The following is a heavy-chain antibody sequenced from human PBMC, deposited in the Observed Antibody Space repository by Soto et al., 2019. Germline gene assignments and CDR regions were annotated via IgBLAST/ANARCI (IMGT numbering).Heavy chain of an antibody. D-gene: IGHD3-10*01. CDR1: GFTFSSYG. CDR2: ISYDGSNK. J-gene: IGHJ4*02. V-gene: IGHV3-30*18. CDR3: AKDTYYYGSGSLDY. Sequence: QVQLVESGGGVVQPGRSLRLSCAASGFTFSSYGMHWVRQAPGKGLEWVAVISYDGSNKYYADSVKGRFTISRDNSKNPLYLQMNSLRAEDTAVYYCAKDTYYYGSGSLDYWGQGTLVTVSS.